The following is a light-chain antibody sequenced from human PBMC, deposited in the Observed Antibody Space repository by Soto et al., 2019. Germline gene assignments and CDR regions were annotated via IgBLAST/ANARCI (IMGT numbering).Light chain of an antibody. CDR3: SPYAGSPLYV. Sequence: QSVLTQPPSASGSPGQSVTISCTGTSSDVGGYNYVSWYQQHPGKAPKLMIYEVSKRPSGVPDRFSGSKSGNTASLTVSGLQAEDEADYYCSPYAGSPLYVFGTGTKVTVL. J-gene: IGLJ1*01. V-gene: IGLV2-8*01. CDR1: SSDVGGYNY. CDR2: EVS.